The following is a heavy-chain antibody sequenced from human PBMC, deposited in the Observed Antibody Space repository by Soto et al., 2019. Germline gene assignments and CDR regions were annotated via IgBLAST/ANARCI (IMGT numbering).Heavy chain of an antibody. V-gene: IGHV1-69*13. CDR3: GNDLGSSSYSPGWFDP. J-gene: IGHJ5*02. CDR1: GGTFSSYA. Sequence: SVKVSCKASGGTFSSYAISWVRQAPGQGLEWMGGIIPIFGTANYAQKFQGRVTITADESTSTAYMELSSLRSEDTAVYYCGNDLGSSSYSPGWFDPWGQGTLVTVSS. CDR2: IIPIFGTA. D-gene: IGHD6-6*01.